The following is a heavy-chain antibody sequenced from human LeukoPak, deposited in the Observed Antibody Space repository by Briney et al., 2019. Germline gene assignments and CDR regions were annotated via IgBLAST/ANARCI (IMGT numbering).Heavy chain of an antibody. CDR3: AKAPPYTKYFDY. V-gene: IGHV1-18*01. J-gene: IGHJ4*02. CDR1: GYTFTSYG. D-gene: IGHD1-1*01. Sequence: ASVKVSCKASGYTFTSYGISWVRQAPGQALEWMGWISAYNGNTNYARKLQGRVTMTTDTSTSTAYMEPRSLRSDDTAVYYCAKAPPYTKYFDYWGQGTLLTVSS. CDR2: ISAYNGNT.